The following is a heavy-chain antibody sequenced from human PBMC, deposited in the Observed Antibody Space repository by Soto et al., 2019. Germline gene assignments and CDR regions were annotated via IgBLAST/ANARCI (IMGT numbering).Heavy chain of an antibody. J-gene: IGHJ6*02. CDR1: GYNFAGYW. D-gene: IGHD5-12*01. CDR3: ARQSGMDV. CDR2: IFPGDSDT. V-gene: IGHV5-51*01. Sequence: GESLKISCKTSGYNFAGYWIGWVRQMPGKGLEWLGIIFPGDSDTKYSPSFQGQVIISADKSGRTAYLQWSSLKASDTAIYYCARQSGMDVWGQGTTVTVSS.